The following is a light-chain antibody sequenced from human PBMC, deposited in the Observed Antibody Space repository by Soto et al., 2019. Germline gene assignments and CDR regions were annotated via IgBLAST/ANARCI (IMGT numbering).Light chain of an antibody. CDR2: DVS. CDR1: SSDVGGYNY. J-gene: IGLJ1*01. V-gene: IGLV2-14*03. CDR3: SSYTSSSTLYV. Sequence: QSALTQPASVSGSPGQSITISCTGTSSDVGGYNYVSWYQHHPGKAPKLMIYDVSNRPSGVSNRFSGSKSGNTASLTISGLQAEDEADYYCSSYTSSSTLYVFGTGTKVTLL.